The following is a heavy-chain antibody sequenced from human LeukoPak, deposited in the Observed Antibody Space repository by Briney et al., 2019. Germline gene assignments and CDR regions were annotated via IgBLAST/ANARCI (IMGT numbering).Heavy chain of an antibody. V-gene: IGHV4-4*07. D-gene: IGHD1-14*01. J-gene: IGHJ4*02. CDR3: ARVTGRDYYFDY. Sequence: SETLSLTCTVSGGSMSSYYWSWVRQPAGKGLEWIGRIYTIGTTHYNPSLKSRITISIDTSRNQFSLRLNSVTAADAAVYYCARVTGRDYYFDYWGQGTLVIVSS. CDR2: IYTIGTT. CDR1: GGSMSSYY.